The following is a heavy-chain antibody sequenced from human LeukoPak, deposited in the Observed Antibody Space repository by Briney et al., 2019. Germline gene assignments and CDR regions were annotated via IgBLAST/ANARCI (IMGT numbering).Heavy chain of an antibody. CDR3: AGVVTALVGYFDY. Sequence: PSETLSLTCTVSGGSFSSYYWSWIRQPAGKGLEWIGHIYTSGSTNYNPSLKSRVTISVDKSKNQFSLKLSSVTAADTAVYYCAGVVTALVGYFDYWGQGTLVTVSS. CDR1: GGSFSSYY. D-gene: IGHD2-21*02. J-gene: IGHJ4*02. V-gene: IGHV4-4*07. CDR2: IYTSGST.